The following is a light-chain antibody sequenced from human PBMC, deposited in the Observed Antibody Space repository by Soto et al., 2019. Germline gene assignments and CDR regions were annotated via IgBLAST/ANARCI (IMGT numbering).Light chain of an antibody. J-gene: IGLJ1*01. CDR2: EVS. V-gene: IGLV2-14*01. Sequence: QSVLTQPASVSGSPGQSITISCTGTSSDVGSYKYVSWYLQYPGKAPKLMIYEVSNRPIGVSNRFSGSKSGNTASLTISGLQAEDEADYFCSSYTSSGTNVFGTGTKVTVL. CDR1: SSDVGSYKY. CDR3: SSYTSSGTNV.